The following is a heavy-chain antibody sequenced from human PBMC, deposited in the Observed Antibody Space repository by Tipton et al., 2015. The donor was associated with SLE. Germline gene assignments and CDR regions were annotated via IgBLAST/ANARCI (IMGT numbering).Heavy chain of an antibody. J-gene: IGHJ6*03. CDR2: IYYSGST. CDR3: SSGDYYYYMDV. D-gene: IGHD3-16*01. V-gene: IGHV4-59*01. CDR1: GGSISSYY. Sequence: TLSLTCTVSGGSISSYYWSWIRQPPGKGLEWIGYIYYSGSTNYNPSLKSRVTISVDTSKNQFSLKLSSVTAADTAVYYCSSGDYYYYMDVWGKGTTVTVSS.